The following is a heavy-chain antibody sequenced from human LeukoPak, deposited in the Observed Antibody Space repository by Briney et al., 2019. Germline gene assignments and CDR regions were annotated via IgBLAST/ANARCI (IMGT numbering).Heavy chain of an antibody. D-gene: IGHD5-12*01. CDR3: ARQAISGYDPPPFDS. V-gene: IGHV4-39*01. CDR2: LYYSGST. J-gene: IGHJ4*02. CDR1: GGSISSSTYY. Sequence: SETLSLTCTVSGGSISSSTYYWGWLRQPPGKGLEWIGNLYYSGSTYYNPSLKSRVTISVDTSKNQFSLKLSSVTAADTAVYYCARQAISGYDPPPFDSWGQGTLVTVSS.